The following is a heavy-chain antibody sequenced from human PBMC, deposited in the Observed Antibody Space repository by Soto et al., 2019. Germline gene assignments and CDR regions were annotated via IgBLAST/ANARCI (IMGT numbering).Heavy chain of an antibody. V-gene: IGHV3-66*01. Sequence: PGGSLRLSCAASGFTVSSNYMSWVRQAPGKGLEYVSVISSDGGNTYYADSVKGRFTISRDNSKNTLYLQMNSLRAEDTAVYYCARGPQIRYGTSWFDYWGQGALVTVSS. CDR1: GFTVSSNY. CDR2: ISSDGGNT. D-gene: IGHD6-13*01. CDR3: ARGPQIRYGTSWFDY. J-gene: IGHJ4*02.